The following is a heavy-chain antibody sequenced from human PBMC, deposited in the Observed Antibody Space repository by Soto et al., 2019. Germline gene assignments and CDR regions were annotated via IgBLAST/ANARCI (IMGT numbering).Heavy chain of an antibody. CDR1: GFTFSSYW. J-gene: IGHJ6*02. CDR2: INSDGSST. Sequence: GGSLRLSCAASGFTFSSYWMHWVCQAPGKGLVWVSRINSDGSSTSYADSVKGRFTISRDNAKNTLYLQMNSLRAEDTAVYYCARGLIYYYYGMDVWGQGTTVTVSS. CDR3: ARGLIYYYYGMDV. V-gene: IGHV3-74*01.